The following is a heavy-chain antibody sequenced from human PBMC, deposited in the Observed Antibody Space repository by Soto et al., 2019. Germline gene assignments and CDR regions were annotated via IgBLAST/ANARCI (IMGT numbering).Heavy chain of an antibody. Sequence: PSETLSLTCTVSGGSITSSSYYWGWIRQPPGKGLEWIGTIYYSGSTNYNPSLKSRVTISVDTSKNQFSLKLNSMTAADTAVYYCARHNYGSGSTYFDYWGQGTLVTVSS. CDR3: ARHNYGSGSTYFDY. CDR1: GGSITSSSYY. CDR2: IYYSGST. V-gene: IGHV4-39*01. D-gene: IGHD3-10*01. J-gene: IGHJ4*02.